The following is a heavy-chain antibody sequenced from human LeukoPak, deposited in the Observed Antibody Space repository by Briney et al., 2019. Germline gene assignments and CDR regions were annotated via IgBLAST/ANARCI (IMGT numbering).Heavy chain of an antibody. D-gene: IGHD4-11*01. CDR1: GYTFTGYY. CDR2: INPNSGGT. Sequence: ASVKVSCKASGYTFTGYYMHWVRQAPGQGLEWMGWINPNSGGTNYAQKFQGRVTMTRDTSISTAYMELSRLRSDDTAVYYCARDHTVTPSGRYYYYGMDVWGQGTTVTVSS. J-gene: IGHJ6*02. CDR3: ARDHTVTPSGRYYYYGMDV. V-gene: IGHV1-2*02.